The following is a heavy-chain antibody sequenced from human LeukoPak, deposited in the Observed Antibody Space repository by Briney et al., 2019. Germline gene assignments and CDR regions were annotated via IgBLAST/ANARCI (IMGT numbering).Heavy chain of an antibody. Sequence: SETLSLTCAVYGGSFSGYYWGWIRQPPGKGLEWIGEINHSGSTNYNPSLKSRVTISVDTSKNQFSLKLSSVTAADTAVYYCASSENWNYVVSYWGQGTLVTVSS. V-gene: IGHV4-34*01. J-gene: IGHJ4*02. CDR1: GGSFSGYY. CDR2: INHSGST. CDR3: ASSENWNYVVSY. D-gene: IGHD1-7*01.